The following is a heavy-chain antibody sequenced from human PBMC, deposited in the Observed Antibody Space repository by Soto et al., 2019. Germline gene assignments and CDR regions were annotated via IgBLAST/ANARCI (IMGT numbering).Heavy chain of an antibody. CDR3: ARGNYYGSGSSVGTYYYYSMDV. CDR2: IIGSGGST. V-gene: IGHV3-23*01. CDR1: GFTFSSYA. J-gene: IGHJ6*03. Sequence: PGGSLRLSCAASGFTFSSYAMSWVRQAPGKGLEWVSAIIGSGGSTYYADSVKGRFTISRDNSKNTLYLQMNSLRAEDTAVYYCARGNYYGSGSSVGTYYYYSMDVWGKGTTVTVSS. D-gene: IGHD3-10*01.